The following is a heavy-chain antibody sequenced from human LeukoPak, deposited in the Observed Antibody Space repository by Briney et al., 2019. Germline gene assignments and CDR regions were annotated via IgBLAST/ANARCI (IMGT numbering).Heavy chain of an antibody. CDR3: ARTVDTAMGEYYFDY. Sequence: SETLSLTCTVSGYSISSYYWSWIRQPPGKGLEWIGYIYYSGSTNYNPSLKSRVTISVDTSKNQFSLKLSSVTAADTAVYYCARTVDTAMGEYYFDYWGQGTLVTVSS. D-gene: IGHD5-18*01. J-gene: IGHJ4*02. CDR2: IYYSGST. CDR1: GYSISSYY. V-gene: IGHV4-59*01.